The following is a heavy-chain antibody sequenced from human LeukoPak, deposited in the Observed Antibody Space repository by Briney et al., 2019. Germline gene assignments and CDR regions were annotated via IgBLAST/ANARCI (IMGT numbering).Heavy chain of an antibody. J-gene: IGHJ6*03. Sequence: SETLSLTCSVSGGSITSSNFYWGWIRQSPGKGLEWIGYIYYSGSTYYNPSLKSRVTISVDTSKNQFSLKLSSVTAADTAVYYCAQTTGPTYYYYYMDVWGKGTTVTISS. D-gene: IGHD1-1*01. CDR2: IYYSGST. CDR1: GGSITSSNFY. CDR3: AQTTGPTYYYYYMDV. V-gene: IGHV4-39*01.